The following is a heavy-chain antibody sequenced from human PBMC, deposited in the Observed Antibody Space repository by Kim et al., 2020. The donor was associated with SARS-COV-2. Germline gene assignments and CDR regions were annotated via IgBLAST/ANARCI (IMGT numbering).Heavy chain of an antibody. Sequence: VKGRFTISRDNAKNALYRQMSSLRAEDTAVYYCASPAAARLDYYYGMDVWGQGTTVTVSS. CDR3: ASPAAARLDYYYGMDV. D-gene: IGHD6-6*01. J-gene: IGHJ6*02. V-gene: IGHV3-21*01.